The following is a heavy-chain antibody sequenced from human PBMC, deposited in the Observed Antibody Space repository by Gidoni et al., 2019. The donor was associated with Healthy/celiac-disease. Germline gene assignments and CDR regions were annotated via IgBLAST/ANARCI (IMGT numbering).Heavy chain of an antibody. J-gene: IGHJ5*02. CDR3: ARDQGRYNWNYVGWFDP. D-gene: IGHD1-7*01. Sequence: SLTCTVSGGSISSYYWSWIRQPPGKGLEWIGYIYYSGSTNYNPSLKSRVTISVDTSKNQFSLKLSSVTAADTAVYYCARDQGRYNWNYVGWFDPWGQGTLVTVSS. V-gene: IGHV4-59*01. CDR2: IYYSGST. CDR1: GGSISSYY.